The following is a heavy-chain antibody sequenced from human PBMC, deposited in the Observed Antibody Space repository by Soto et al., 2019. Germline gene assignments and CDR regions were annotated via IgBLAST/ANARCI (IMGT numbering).Heavy chain of an antibody. CDR2: ISGSGGST. CDR3: ARQGSGSYYDY. Sequence: EVQLLESGGGLVQPGGSLRLSCAASGFTFSSYAMRWVRQAPGKGLEWVSAISGSGGSTYYADSVKGRFTISRDNSKNTPYLQMTSLTAADTAVYYCARQGSGSYYDYWGQGTLVTVSS. V-gene: IGHV3-23*01. D-gene: IGHD1-26*01. J-gene: IGHJ4*02. CDR1: GFTFSSYA.